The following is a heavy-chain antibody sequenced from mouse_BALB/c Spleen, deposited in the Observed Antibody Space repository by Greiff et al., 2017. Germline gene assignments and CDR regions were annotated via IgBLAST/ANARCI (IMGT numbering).Heavy chain of an antibody. J-gene: IGHJ4*01. D-gene: IGHD2-1*01. CDR2: IRNKANGYTT. CDR3: ARDRGNYEGYAMDY. V-gene: IGHV7-3*02. CDR1: GFTFTDYY. Sequence: EVQRVESGGGLVQPGGSLRLSCATSGFTFTDYYMSWVRQPPGKALEWLGFIRNKANGYTTEYSASVKGRFTISRDNSQSILYLQMNTLRAEDSATYYCARDRGNYEGYAMDYWGQGTSVTVSS.